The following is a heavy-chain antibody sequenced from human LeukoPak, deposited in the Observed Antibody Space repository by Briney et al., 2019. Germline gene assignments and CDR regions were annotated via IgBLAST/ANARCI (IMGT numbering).Heavy chain of an antibody. CDR3: TSPSTGYSSGWATSTLDY. Sequence: SETLSLTCTVSGGSISSYYWSWIRQPPGKGLEWIGYIYYSGSTNYNPSLKSRVTISVDTSKNQFSLKLSSVTAADTAVYYCTSPSTGYSSGWATSTLDYWGQGTLVTVSS. V-gene: IGHV4-59*01. CDR2: IYYSGST. CDR1: GGSISSYY. J-gene: IGHJ4*02. D-gene: IGHD6-19*01.